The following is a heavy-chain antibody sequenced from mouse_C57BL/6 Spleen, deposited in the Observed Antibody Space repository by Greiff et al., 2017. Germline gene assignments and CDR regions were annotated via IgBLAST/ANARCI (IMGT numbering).Heavy chain of an antibody. CDR1: GYTFTSYW. CDR2: IDPSDSYT. J-gene: IGHJ4*01. Sequence: VQLQQPGAELVKPGASVKLSCKASGYTFTSYWMQWVKQRPGQGLEWIGEIDPSDSYTNYNQKFKGKATLTVDTSSSTAYMQLSSLTSEDSAVYYCARRGAGGYAMDYWGQGTSVTVSS. V-gene: IGHV1-50*01. CDR3: ARRGAGGYAMDY. D-gene: IGHD3-3*01.